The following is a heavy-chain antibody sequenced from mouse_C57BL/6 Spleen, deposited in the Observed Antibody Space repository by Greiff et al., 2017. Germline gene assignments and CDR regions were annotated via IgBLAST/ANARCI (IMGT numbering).Heavy chain of an antibody. J-gene: IGHJ4*01. D-gene: IGHD1-1*01. CDR3: TRSSSYAMYY. CDR2: IDPEPGGT. CDR1: GYTFTDYE. Sequence: VQLQQSGAELVRPGASVTLSCKASGYTFTDYEMHWVKQTPVHGLEWIGAIDPEPGGTAYNQKFKGKAILTADKSSSTAYMELRSLTSEDSAVFYCTRSSSYAMYYWGQGTSVTVSS. V-gene: IGHV1-15*01.